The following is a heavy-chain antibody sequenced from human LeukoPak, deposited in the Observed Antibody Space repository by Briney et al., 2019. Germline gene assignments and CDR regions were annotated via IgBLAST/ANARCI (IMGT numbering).Heavy chain of an antibody. CDR1: GASIINYY. Sequence: SETLSLTCAVSGASIINYYWSWIRQPPGKGLEWIGYIYNSGHTNYNPSLKSRVTISEDTSKNQLSLKLSSVTAADTAVYYCARAAVTTSRYFQHWGQGTLVTVSS. CDR3: ARAAVTTSRYFQH. V-gene: IGHV4-59*01. D-gene: IGHD4-17*01. CDR2: IYNSGHT. J-gene: IGHJ1*01.